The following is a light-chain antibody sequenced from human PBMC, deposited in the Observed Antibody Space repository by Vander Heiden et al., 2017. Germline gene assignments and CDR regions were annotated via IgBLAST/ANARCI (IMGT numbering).Light chain of an antibody. Sequence: DFQMTQSPSSLSASVGDRVTITCRASQSISTYLNWYQQKPGKAPKLLIYAASTLQSGVPSRFSGSGSGTDFTLTISSLQPEDFATYYCRQSDSAPRWTFGQGTKVEIK. CDR2: AAS. CDR3: RQSDSAPRWT. V-gene: IGKV1-39*01. J-gene: IGKJ1*01. CDR1: QSISTY.